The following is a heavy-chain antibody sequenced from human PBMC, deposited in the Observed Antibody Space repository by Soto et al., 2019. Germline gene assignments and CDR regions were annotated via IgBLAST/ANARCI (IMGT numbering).Heavy chain of an antibody. V-gene: IGHV3-64*01. J-gene: IGHJ4*02. CDR1: GFTFSSYA. CDR2: ISSNGGST. CDR3: ARGPGYYFDY. Sequence: EVQLVESGGGLVQPGGSLRLSCAASGFTFSSYAMHWVRQAPGKGLEYVSAISSNGGSTYYANSVKGRVTISRDNSKNPLYLQRGSLRAEDIAVYYCARGPGYYFDYWGQGTLVTVSS.